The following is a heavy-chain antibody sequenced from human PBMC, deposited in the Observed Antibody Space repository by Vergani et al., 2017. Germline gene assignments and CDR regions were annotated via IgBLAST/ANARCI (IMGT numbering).Heavy chain of an antibody. CDR3: ARDRPMVRGGSDPYYFDY. CDR2: IYYSGGT. D-gene: IGHD3-10*01. CDR1: GGSISSYY. Sequence: QVQLQESGPGLVKPSETLYLTCTVSGGSISSYYCSWIRQPPGKGLEWIGYIYYSGGTYYNPSLKSRVTISVDTSKNQFSLKLSSVTPADTAVYYCARDRPMVRGGSDPYYFDYWGRGTLVTVSS. J-gene: IGHJ4*02. V-gene: IGHV4-59*01.